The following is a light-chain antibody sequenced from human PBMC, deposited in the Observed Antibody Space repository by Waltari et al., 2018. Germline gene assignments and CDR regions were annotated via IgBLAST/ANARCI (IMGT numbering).Light chain of an antibody. Sequence: ETLMTQSPATMSVSPGERVTLYCRASQSVTTNLAWYQQKPGQAPRLLIYRASTRATGVPARFSGSGSGTEFTLTINALQSEDFAVYYCHQYNNWPPNTFGQGTLLEIK. CDR3: HQYNNWPPNT. CDR2: RAS. CDR1: QSVTTN. J-gene: IGKJ2*01. V-gene: IGKV3-15*01.